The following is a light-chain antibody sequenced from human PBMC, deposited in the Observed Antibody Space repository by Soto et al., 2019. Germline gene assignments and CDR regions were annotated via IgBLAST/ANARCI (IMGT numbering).Light chain of an antibody. CDR2: DVS. V-gene: IGLV2-14*01. Sequence: QSALTQPASVSGSPGQSITISCTGTSSDVGGYNYVSWYQQQPGKAPKFMIYDVSNRPSGVSNRFSGSKSGNTASLTISGLQAEDEADYYCCSYTTSMTNVFGSGTKVTVL. CDR1: SSDVGGYNY. J-gene: IGLJ1*01. CDR3: CSYTTSMTNV.